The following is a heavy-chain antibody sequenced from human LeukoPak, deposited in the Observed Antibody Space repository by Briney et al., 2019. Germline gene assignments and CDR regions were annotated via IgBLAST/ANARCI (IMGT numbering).Heavy chain of an antibody. CDR3: ATVSGSYYDFNAFDI. J-gene: IGHJ3*02. Sequence: SGGSLRLSCAASGFTFSSYGMHWVRQAPGKGLEWVAVIWYDGSNKYYADSVKGRFTISRDNSKNTLYLQMNSLRAEDTAVHYCATVSGSYYDFNAFDIWGQGTTVTVSS. CDR1: GFTFSSYG. CDR2: IWYDGSNK. D-gene: IGHD1-26*01. V-gene: IGHV3-33*01.